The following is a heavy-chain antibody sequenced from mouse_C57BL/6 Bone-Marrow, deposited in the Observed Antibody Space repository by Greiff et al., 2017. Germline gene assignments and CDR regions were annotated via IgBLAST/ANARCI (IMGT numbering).Heavy chain of an antibody. D-gene: IGHD2-3*01. Sequence: QVQLQQSGPELVKPGASVKISCKASGYAFSSSWMNWVKQRPGKGLEWIGRIYPGDGDTNYNGKFKGKATLTADKSSSTASMQLSSLTSEDSAVXFCARWGYDLFAYWGQGTLVTVSA. V-gene: IGHV1-82*01. J-gene: IGHJ3*01. CDR3: ARWGYDLFAY. CDR2: IYPGDGDT. CDR1: GYAFSSSW.